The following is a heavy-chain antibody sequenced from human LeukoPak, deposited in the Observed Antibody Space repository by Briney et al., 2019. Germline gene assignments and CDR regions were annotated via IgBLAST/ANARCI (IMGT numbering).Heavy chain of an antibody. V-gene: IGHV3-11*03. Sequence: GGSLRLSCVVSGIPFSDYYMNWIRQAPRKGLEWISYISSSSSYTDYADSVKGRFTISRDNAKSALYLQMTSLRLEDTAVYYCAAGTAADFWGQGTLVTVSS. J-gene: IGHJ4*02. CDR2: ISSSSSYT. D-gene: IGHD6-13*01. CDR1: GIPFSDYY. CDR3: AAGTAADF.